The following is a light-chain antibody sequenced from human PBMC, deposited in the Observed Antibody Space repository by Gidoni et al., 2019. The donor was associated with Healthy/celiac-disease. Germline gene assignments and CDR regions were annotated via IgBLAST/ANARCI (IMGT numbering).Light chain of an antibody. CDR3: QQRSNWT. Sequence: EIVLTQSPATLSLSPGERATLSCRASQSVSSYLAWYQQKPGQAPRLLIYDASNRATGIPARFSGSGSGTDFTLTIRSLETEDFAVYYCQQRSNWTFGQXTKVEIK. J-gene: IGKJ1*01. V-gene: IGKV3-11*01. CDR1: QSVSSY. CDR2: DAS.